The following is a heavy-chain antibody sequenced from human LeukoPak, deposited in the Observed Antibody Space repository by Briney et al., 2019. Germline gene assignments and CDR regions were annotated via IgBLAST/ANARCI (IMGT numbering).Heavy chain of an antibody. CDR3: ARDGRVFYYYMDV. D-gene: IGHD6-13*01. Sequence: SSETLSLTCAVYGESFSAYYWSWIRQPAGKGLEWIGRIYTSGSTNYNPSLKSRVTMSVDTSKNQFSLKVSSVTAADTAVYYCARDGRVFYYYMDVWGKGTTVTISS. J-gene: IGHJ6*03. CDR1: GESFSAYY. V-gene: IGHV4-4*07. CDR2: IYTSGST.